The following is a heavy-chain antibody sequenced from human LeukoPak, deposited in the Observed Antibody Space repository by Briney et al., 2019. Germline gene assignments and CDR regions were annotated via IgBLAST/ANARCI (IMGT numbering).Heavy chain of an antibody. V-gene: IGHV4-38-2*02. J-gene: IGHJ4*02. CDR2: IYHSGST. D-gene: IGHD3-22*01. CDR1: GYSISSGYY. Sequence: SETQSLTCTVSGYSISSGYYWGWIRQPPGKGLEWIGSIYHSGSTYYNPSLKSRVTISVDTSKNQFSLKLSSVTAADTAVYYCARRRVYYDSSGHFNWGQGTLVTVSS. CDR3: ARRRVYYDSSGHFN.